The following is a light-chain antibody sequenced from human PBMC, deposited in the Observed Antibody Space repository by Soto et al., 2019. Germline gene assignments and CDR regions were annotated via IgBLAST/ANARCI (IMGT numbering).Light chain of an antibody. Sequence: QSVLTQPPSASGTPGQRVTISCSGSSSNIGSNYVYWYQQVPGTAPRLLMYRASPRPSGVPDLFSGSKSGTSASLAISGLRSEDEADYYCAAWDDTLNGLVFGGGTKLTVL. CDR1: SSNIGSNY. CDR2: RAS. J-gene: IGLJ2*01. V-gene: IGLV1-47*01. CDR3: AAWDDTLNGLV.